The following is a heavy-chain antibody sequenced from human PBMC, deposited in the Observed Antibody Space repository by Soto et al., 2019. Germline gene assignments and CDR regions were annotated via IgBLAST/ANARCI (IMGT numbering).Heavy chain of an antibody. CDR1: GFSFTASGVG. CDR3: AHELSGYYYVMDV. Sequence: QITLRESGPTLVKPTQTLTVTCSFSGFSFTASGVGVGWFRQPPGQALQWLALIYWNGNEPYSPSLNKRLTVTKDTSKNQVVLTMTNVDPVDTATYFCAHELSGYYYVMDVWGPGTNVTVSS. V-gene: IGHV2-5*01. CDR2: IYWNGNE. D-gene: IGHD3-10*02. J-gene: IGHJ6*02.